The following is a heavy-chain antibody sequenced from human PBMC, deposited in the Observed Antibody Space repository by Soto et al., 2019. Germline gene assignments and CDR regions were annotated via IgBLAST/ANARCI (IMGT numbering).Heavy chain of an antibody. CDR1: GGSISSGGYS. Sequence: SETLSLTCAVSGGSISSGGYSWSWIRQPPGKGLEWIGYIYHSGSTYYNPSLKSRVTISVDRSKNQLSLKLSSVTSADTAVYYWARGGIVVVPAAMGASDIWGQGTMVTVSS. D-gene: IGHD2-2*01. CDR2: IYHSGST. V-gene: IGHV4-30-2*01. J-gene: IGHJ3*02. CDR3: ARGGIVVVPAAMGASDI.